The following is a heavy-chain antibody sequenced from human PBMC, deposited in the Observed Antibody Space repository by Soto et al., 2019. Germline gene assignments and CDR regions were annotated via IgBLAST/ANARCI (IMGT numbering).Heavy chain of an antibody. Sequence: GGSLRLSCAASGFTFSSYAMHWVRQAPGKGLEWVAVISYDGSNKYYADSVKGRFTISRDNAKNSLYLQMNSLRAEDTAVYYCARDPSPRVASKKTSKGTFDYWGKGTLVTVSS. CDR1: GFTFSSYA. V-gene: IGHV3-30-3*01. CDR2: ISYDGSNK. CDR3: ARDPSPRVASKKTSKGTFDY. D-gene: IGHD6-19*01. J-gene: IGHJ4*02.